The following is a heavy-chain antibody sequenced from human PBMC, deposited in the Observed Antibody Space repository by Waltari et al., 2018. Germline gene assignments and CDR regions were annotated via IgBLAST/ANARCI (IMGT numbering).Heavy chain of an antibody. J-gene: IGHJ5*01. CDR2: INQDGSDR. D-gene: IGHD3-22*01. V-gene: IGHV3-7*01. CDR3: ARVPYYINIWFDS. Sequence: EVQLVESGGGLVQPGGSLRLSCGASGFTFNTFGMSWIRQAQGKGLEGGASINQDGSDRRYWDSVKDRFTISRDNARNSLFLQMNSLTAEDTAMYYCARVPYYINIWFDSWGQGTLVTVSS. CDR1: GFTFNTFG.